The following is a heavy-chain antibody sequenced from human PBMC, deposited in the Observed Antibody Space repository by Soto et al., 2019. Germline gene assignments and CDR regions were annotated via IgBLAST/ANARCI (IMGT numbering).Heavy chain of an antibody. V-gene: IGHV3-11*06. J-gene: IGHJ6*02. CDR2: ISSSSSYT. CDR3: ARGFGLGYYYGMDV. Sequence: GGSLRLSCSASGFTFSDYYMSWIRQAPGKGLEWVSYISSSSSYTNYADSVKGRFTISRDNAKNSLYLQMNSLRAEDTAVYYCARGFGLGYYYGMDVWGQGTTVTVSS. CDR1: GFTFSDYY. D-gene: IGHD3-10*01.